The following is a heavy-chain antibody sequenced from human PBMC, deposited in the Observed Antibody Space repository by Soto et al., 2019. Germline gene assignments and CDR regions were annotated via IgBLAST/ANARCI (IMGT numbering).Heavy chain of an antibody. CDR3: ARGTTNGYYDSSGYFDYFDY. J-gene: IGHJ4*02. V-gene: IGHV4-61*01. Sequence: PSETLSLTCTVSGGSVSSGSYYWSWIRQPPGKGLEWIGYIYYSGSTNYNPSLKSRVTISVDTSKNQFSLKLSSVTAADTAVYYCARGTTNGYYDSSGYFDYFDYWGQGTLVTVSS. CDR2: IYYSGST. CDR1: GGSVSSGSYY. D-gene: IGHD3-22*01.